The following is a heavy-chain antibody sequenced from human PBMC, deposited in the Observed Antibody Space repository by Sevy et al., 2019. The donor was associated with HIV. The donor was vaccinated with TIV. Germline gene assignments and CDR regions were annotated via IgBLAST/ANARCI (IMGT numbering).Heavy chain of an antibody. CDR3: ASGGYYDSSGSVPFDY. J-gene: IGHJ4*02. CDR2: IYHSGSN. V-gene: IGHV4-30-2*01. Sequence: SETLSLTCAVSGGSISSGGYSWSWIRQPPGKGLEWIGYIYHSGSNYYNPSLKSRVTISVDRSKNQFSLKLSSVTAADTAVYYCASGGYYDSSGSVPFDYWGQGTLVTVSS. D-gene: IGHD3-22*01. CDR1: GGSISSGGYS.